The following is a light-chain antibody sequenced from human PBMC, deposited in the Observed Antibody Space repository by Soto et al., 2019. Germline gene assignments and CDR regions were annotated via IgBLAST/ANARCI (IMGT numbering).Light chain of an antibody. Sequence: DMRLTQWPSSLSATVGDRVTITCRASQGIGSWLAWYQQQPGKAPKLLIYAASTLQPGVPSRFSGSGSGTDFTLTTSRLEPEDFAVYYCQQYGSSGTFGQGTKL. CDR3: QQYGSSGT. CDR1: QGIGSW. CDR2: AAS. J-gene: IGKJ1*01. V-gene: IGKV1-12*01.